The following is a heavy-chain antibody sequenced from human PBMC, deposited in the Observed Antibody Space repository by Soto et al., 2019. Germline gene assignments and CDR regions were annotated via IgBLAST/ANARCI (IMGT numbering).Heavy chain of an antibody. D-gene: IGHD4-17*01. Sequence: QVQLVESGGGVVQPGRSLRLSCAASGFTFSSYGMHWVRQAPGKGLEWVAVISYDGSNKDYADSVKGRFTISRDNSKNTLYLQMNSLRAEDTDVYSCAKDPAQMTTENWFDPWGQGTLVTVSS. V-gene: IGHV3-30*18. CDR1: GFTFSSYG. J-gene: IGHJ5*02. CDR2: ISYDGSNK. CDR3: AKDPAQMTTENWFDP.